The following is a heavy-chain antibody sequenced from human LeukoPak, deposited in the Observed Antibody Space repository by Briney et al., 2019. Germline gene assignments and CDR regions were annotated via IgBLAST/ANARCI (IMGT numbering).Heavy chain of an antibody. J-gene: IGHJ4*02. CDR1: GGTFSSYA. CDR2: IIPIFGTA. D-gene: IGHD3-9*01. V-gene: IGHV1-69*13. CDR3: ASPGDILTGYYIV. Sequence: SVKVSCKASGGTFSSYAISWVRQAPGQGLEWMGGIIPIFGTANYAQKLQGRVTITADESTSTAYMELSSLRSEDTAVYYCASPGDILTGYYIVWGQGTLVTVSS.